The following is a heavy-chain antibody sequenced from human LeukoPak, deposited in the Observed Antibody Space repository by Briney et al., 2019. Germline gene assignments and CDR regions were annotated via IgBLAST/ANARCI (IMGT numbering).Heavy chain of an antibody. J-gene: IGHJ4*02. D-gene: IGHD6-6*01. Sequence: KFQGRVTITRDTSASTAYMELSSLRSEDTAVYYCAADVREQLVFDYWGQGTLVTVSS. CDR3: AADVREQLVFDY. V-gene: IGHV1-3*01.